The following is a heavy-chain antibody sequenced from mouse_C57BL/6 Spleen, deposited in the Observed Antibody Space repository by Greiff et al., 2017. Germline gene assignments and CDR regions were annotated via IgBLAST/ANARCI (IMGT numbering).Heavy chain of an antibody. CDR3: ARRNGNPLDY. CDR1: GYTFTSYW. J-gene: IGHJ2*01. CDR2: IYPGSGRT. Sequence: QVQLQQPGAELVKPGASVTMSCKASGYTFTSYWITWVKPRPGQGLEWIGDIYPGSGRTNYNEKFQSKATLTVDTSSSTAYMQLSSLTSEDSAVYYCARRNGNPLDYWGQGTTLTVSS. V-gene: IGHV1-55*01. D-gene: IGHD2-1*01.